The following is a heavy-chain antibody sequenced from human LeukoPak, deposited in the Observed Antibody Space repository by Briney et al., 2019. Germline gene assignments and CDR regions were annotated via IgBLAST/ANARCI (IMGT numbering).Heavy chain of an antibody. V-gene: IGHV1-2*02. J-gene: IGHJ6*02. D-gene: IGHD2-8*01. CDR1: GYTFTGYY. CDR3: AREFVLMVYARGSYGMDA. CDR2: INPNSGGT. Sequence: ASVKVSCKASGYTFTGYYMHWVRQAPGQGLEWMGWINPNSGGTNYAQKFQGRVTMTRDTSISTAYMELSRLRSDDTAVYYCAREFVLMVYARGSYGMDAWGQGTTVTVSS.